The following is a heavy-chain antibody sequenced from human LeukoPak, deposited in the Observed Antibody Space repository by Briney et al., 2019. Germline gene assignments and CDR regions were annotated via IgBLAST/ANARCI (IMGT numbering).Heavy chain of an antibody. D-gene: IGHD3-10*01. CDR2: INGNGGST. Sequence: GGSLRRSCSASGFNIDEYPMHWVRHAPGKGLVWGAAINGNGGSTDYADSVKGRCTISRENNKKSLFLQMNSLRTEDTALYYFAKFYGSGTYFNNDFDYWGQGTLFTVSS. CDR3: AKFYGSGTYFNNDFDY. J-gene: IGHJ4*02. CDR1: GFNIDEYP. V-gene: IGHV3-43*02.